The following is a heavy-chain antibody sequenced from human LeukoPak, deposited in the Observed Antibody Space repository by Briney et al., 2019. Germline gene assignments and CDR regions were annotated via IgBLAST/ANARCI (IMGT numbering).Heavy chain of an antibody. CDR1: GVFISSYY. V-gene: IGHV4-4*07. D-gene: IGHD3-22*01. J-gene: IGHJ5*02. CDR2: IYTSGST. Sequence: PSETLSLTCTVSGVFISSYYWSWIRQPAGKGLEWIGRIYTSGSTNYNPSLKSRVTMSVDTSKNQFSLKLSSVTAADTAVYYCHLYYYDSSGYYSWFDPWGQGTLVTVSS. CDR3: HLYYYDSSGYYSWFDP.